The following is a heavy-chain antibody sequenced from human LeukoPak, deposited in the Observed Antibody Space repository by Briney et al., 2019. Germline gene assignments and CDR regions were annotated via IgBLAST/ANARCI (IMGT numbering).Heavy chain of an antibody. D-gene: IGHD2-15*01. Sequence: GASVKVSCKASGYTFTSYFMHWVRQAPGRGLEWMGIIHPSGGSASYAQNFHGRVTMTKDTSTSTVYMELSSLRSEDTAVYYCARDASCSGGNCYAWFDPWGQGTLVTVSS. CDR3: ARDASCSGGNCYAWFDP. CDR1: GYTFTSYF. V-gene: IGHV1-46*01. J-gene: IGHJ5*02. CDR2: IHPSGGSA.